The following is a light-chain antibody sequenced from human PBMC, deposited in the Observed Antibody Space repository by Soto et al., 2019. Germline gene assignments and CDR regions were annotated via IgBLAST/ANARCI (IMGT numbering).Light chain of an antibody. J-gene: IGLJ2*01. Sequence: QSVLTQPPSVSGAPGQRVTISCTGSSSNIGSTYDVQWYQQLPGTAPKLLIHGNTNRPSGVPDRFSGSKSGTSASLAITGLQADDEADYYCAAWDDSLSGVLFGGGTKVTVL. CDR3: AAWDDSLSGVL. CDR1: SSNIGSTYD. CDR2: GNT. V-gene: IGLV1-40*01.